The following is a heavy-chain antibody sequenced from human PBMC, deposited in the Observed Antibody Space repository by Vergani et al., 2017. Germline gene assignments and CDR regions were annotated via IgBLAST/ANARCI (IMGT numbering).Heavy chain of an antibody. V-gene: IGHV3-30-3*01. CDR1: GFTFSRYA. CDR2: ISYDGSNK. D-gene: IGHD2-2*02. CDR3: ARDPGGYCSSTSCYTGFYYYYYMDV. J-gene: IGHJ6*03. Sequence: QVQLVESGGGVVQPGRSLRLSCAASGFTFSRYAMHWVRPAPGKGLEWVAVISYDGSNKYYADSVKGRFTISRDNSKTTLYLQMNSLRAEDTAVYYCARDPGGYCSSTSCYTGFYYYYYMDVWGKGTTVTVSS.